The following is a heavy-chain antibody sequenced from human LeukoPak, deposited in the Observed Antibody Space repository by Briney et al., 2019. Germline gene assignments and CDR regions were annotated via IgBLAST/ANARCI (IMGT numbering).Heavy chain of an antibody. CDR2: ISSSTSYI. Sequence: GGSLRLSCAASGFTFSSYSMNWVRQAPGKGLEWVSSISSSTSYIYYGDSVKGRFTISRDNAKNSLYLQMNSLRIEDTALYYCAKDQDYWGQGTLVTVSS. V-gene: IGHV3-21*04. J-gene: IGHJ4*02. CDR1: GFTFSSYS. CDR3: AKDQDY.